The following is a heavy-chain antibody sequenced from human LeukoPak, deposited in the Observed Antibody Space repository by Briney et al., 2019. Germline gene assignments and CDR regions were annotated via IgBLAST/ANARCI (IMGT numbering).Heavy chain of an antibody. D-gene: IGHD6-19*01. J-gene: IGHJ5*02. Sequence: GGSLRLSCAVSGFTVYNNFMHWVRQVPGKGLQWVSLIYSNGDTRYAGSVKGRFTISRDKSTNTLYLQMNGLRAEDTAFYYCATRSVSAPTWGQGILVTVSS. V-gene: IGHV3-53*01. CDR3: ATRSVSAPT. CDR2: IYSNGDT. CDR1: GFTVYNNF.